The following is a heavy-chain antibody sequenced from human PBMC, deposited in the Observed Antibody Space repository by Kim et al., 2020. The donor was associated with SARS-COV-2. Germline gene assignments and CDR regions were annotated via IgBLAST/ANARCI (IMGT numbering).Heavy chain of an antibody. CDR2: ISGSGEST. D-gene: IGHD2-2*01. J-gene: IGHJ5*02. Sequence: GGSLRLSCEASGFTFRKYAMSWVRQAPGKGLEWVSSISGSGESTFYADSVRGRFTISRDNSKNTLYLQLNNLRAEDTAVYYCAQASEYCSTSTCYGILVSWGQGTLVAVSS. CDR3: AQASEYCSTSTCYGILVS. CDR1: GFTFRKYA. V-gene: IGHV3-23*01.